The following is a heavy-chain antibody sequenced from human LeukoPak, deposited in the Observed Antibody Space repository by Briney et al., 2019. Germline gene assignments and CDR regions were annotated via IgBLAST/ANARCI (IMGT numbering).Heavy chain of an antibody. CDR1: GFTFSSYA. J-gene: IGHJ6*03. CDR2: INSDGSST. Sequence: GGSLRLSCAASGFTFSSYAMSWVRQAPGKGLEWVSRINSDGSSTSYADSVKGRFTISRDNAKNTLYLQMNSLRAEDTAVYYCARGGDSSGYYYYYYYMDVWGKGTTVTVSS. V-gene: IGHV3-74*01. D-gene: IGHD3-22*01. CDR3: ARGGDSSGYYYYYYYMDV.